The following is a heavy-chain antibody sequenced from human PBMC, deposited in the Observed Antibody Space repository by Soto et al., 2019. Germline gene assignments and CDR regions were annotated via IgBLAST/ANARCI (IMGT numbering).Heavy chain of an antibody. V-gene: IGHV3-23*01. CDR2: ISGSGGST. J-gene: IGHJ6*02. CDR3: AKYGRRLVHFYYYGMDV. D-gene: IGHD6-19*01. CDR1: GFTFSSYA. Sequence: EVQLLESGGGLVQPGGSLRLSCAASGFTFSSYAMSWVRQAPGKGLEWVSAISGSGGSTYYADSVKGRFTISRDNSKITRYLQMNSLRAEHTAVHYFAKYGRRLVHFYYYGMDVRGQGTTVTVSS.